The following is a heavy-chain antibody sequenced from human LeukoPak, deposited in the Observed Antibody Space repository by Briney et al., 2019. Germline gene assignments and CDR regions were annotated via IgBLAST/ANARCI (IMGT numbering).Heavy chain of an antibody. CDR3: ARGRIAARPDYYSYMDV. J-gene: IGHJ6*03. D-gene: IGHD6-6*01. V-gene: IGHV4-34*01. CDR2: INHSGST. CDR1: GASFSAYY. Sequence: SETLSPTCAVYGASFSAYYWSWISQPPGKGLGWIGEINHSGSTNYNPSLKSRVTISVATSKNQSSLKLSSVTAGGTAVYYCARGRIAARPDYYSYMDVWGKGTTVTVSS.